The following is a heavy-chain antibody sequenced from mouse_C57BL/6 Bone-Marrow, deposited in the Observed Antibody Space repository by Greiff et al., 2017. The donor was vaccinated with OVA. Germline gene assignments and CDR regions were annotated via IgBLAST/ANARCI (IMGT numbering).Heavy chain of an antibody. CDR2: ISYGGSYT. Sequence: DVMLVESGGVLVKPGGSLKLSCAASGFTFSSYAMSWVRQTPERRLEWVPTISYGGSYTYYPDYVKGRFTISRDNAKNDLYLQMSNLKSEDTTMYYCARDGYYVPSFAYWGQGTLVTVSA. V-gene: IGHV5-4*01. J-gene: IGHJ3*01. D-gene: IGHD2-3*01. CDR1: GFTFSSYA. CDR3: ARDGYYVPSFAY.